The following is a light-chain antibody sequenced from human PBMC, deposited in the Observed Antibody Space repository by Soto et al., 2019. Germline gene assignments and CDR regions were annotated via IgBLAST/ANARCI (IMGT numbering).Light chain of an antibody. CDR1: SSDVGGYNY. J-gene: IGLJ1*01. CDR3: SSYTSSRALLYV. V-gene: IGLV2-14*01. Sequence: QSALTQPASVSGSPGQSITISCTGTSSDVGGYNYVSWYQQHPGKAPKLMIYDVSNRPSGVSDRFSGSKSGSTASLTISGLQAEDEADYYCSSYTSSRALLYVFGTGTKLTVL. CDR2: DVS.